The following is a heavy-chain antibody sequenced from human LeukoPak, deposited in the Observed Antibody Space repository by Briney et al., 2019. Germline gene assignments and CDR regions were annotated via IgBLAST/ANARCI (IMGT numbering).Heavy chain of an antibody. CDR2: INPNSGGT. Sequence: ASVKVSCKASGYTFTGYYMHWVRQAPGQGLEWMGWINPNSGGTNYAQKFQGWVTMTRDTSISTAYMELSRLRSDDTAVYYRAREMYYYDSSGSGFDYWGQGTLVTVSS. D-gene: IGHD3-22*01. J-gene: IGHJ4*02. CDR1: GYTFTGYY. CDR3: AREMYYYDSSGSGFDY. V-gene: IGHV1-2*04.